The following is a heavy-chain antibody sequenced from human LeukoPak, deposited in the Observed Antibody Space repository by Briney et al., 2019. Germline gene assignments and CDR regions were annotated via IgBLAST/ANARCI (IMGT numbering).Heavy chain of an antibody. CDR3: ARARKDYDSSGYYYFDY. CDR1: GFTSSSYS. D-gene: IGHD3-22*01. Sequence: GASLRLSCAAAGFTSSSYSMNWVRQAPGKGLEWVSSISSSSSYIYYADSVKGRFTISRDNAKNSLYLQMNSLRAEDTAVYYCARARKDYDSSGYYYFDYWGQGTLVTVSS. J-gene: IGHJ4*02. CDR2: ISSSSSYI. V-gene: IGHV3-21*01.